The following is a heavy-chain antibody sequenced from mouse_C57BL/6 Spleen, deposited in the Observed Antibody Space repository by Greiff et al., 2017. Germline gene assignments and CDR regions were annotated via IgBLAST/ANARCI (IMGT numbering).Heavy chain of an antibody. Sequence: QVQLKESGPELVKPGASVKISCKASGYAFSSSWMNWVKQRPGKGLEWIGRIYPGDGDTNYNGKFKGKATLTADKSSSTAYMQLSSLTSEDSAVYFCAITTVVEGTFDYWGQGTTLTVSS. CDR1: GYAFSSSW. CDR2: IYPGDGDT. D-gene: IGHD1-1*01. J-gene: IGHJ2*01. CDR3: AITTVVEGTFDY. V-gene: IGHV1-82*01.